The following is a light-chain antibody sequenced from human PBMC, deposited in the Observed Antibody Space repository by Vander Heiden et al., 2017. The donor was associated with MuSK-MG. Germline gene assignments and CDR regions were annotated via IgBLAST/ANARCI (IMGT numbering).Light chain of an antibody. CDR2: SNN. J-gene: IGLJ2*01. CDR1: SSNIGSNT. Sequence: QSVLTQPPSASGTPGQRVTICCSGSSSNIGSNTVNWYQQLPGTAPKLLIYSNNQRPSGIPDRFSGSKSGTSASLAISGLQSEDEADYYCAAWDDSLNGPGVVFGGGTKLTVL. CDR3: AAWDDSLNGPGVV. V-gene: IGLV1-44*01.